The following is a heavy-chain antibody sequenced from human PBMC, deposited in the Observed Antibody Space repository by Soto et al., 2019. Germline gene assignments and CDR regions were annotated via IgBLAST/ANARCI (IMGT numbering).Heavy chain of an antibody. Sequence: GGSLRLSCAASGFSFVNYAMNWVRQAPGKGLEWVSGLSGSGTSTYYADSVKGRFTISRDNSRDTLFLQMNSLTADDTAVYYCARDLGGPDYWGRGTSVTVSS. CDR2: LSGSGTST. CDR3: ARDLGGPDY. J-gene: IGHJ4*02. V-gene: IGHV3-23*01. CDR1: GFSFVNYA. D-gene: IGHD3-16*01.